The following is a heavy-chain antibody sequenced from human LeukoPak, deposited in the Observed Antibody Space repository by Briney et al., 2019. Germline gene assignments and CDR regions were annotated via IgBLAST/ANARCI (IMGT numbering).Heavy chain of an antibody. J-gene: IGHJ3*02. CDR2: ISSRSFTI. V-gene: IGHV3-48*02. Sequence: PGGSLRLSCAASGFTFSAYSMNWVRQAPGKGLDWVSYISSRSFTIYYADSVKGRFTISGDNAKNSLYLEMNSLRDEDTAVYYCARSVIAVAGYDAFDIWGQGTVVTVSS. CDR3: ARSVIAVAGYDAFDI. CDR1: GFTFSAYS. D-gene: IGHD6-19*01.